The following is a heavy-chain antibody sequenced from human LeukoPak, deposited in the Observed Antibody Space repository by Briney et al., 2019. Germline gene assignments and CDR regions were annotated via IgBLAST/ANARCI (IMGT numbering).Heavy chain of an antibody. D-gene: IGHD2-2*01. CDR3: ARETIVVVPAATDAFDI. CDR1: GFTFSSYW. Sequence: AGGSLRLSCAASGFTFSSYWMSWVRQAPGKGLEWVANIKQDGSEKYYVDSVKGRFTISRDNAKNSLYLQMNSLRAEDTAVYYCARETIVVVPAATDAFDIWGQGTMVTVSS. CDR2: IKQDGSEK. V-gene: IGHV3-7*01. J-gene: IGHJ3*02.